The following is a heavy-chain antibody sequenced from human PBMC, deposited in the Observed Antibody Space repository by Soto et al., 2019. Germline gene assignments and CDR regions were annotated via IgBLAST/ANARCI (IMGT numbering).Heavy chain of an antibody. V-gene: IGHV1-18*01. D-gene: IGHD2-21*01. CDR1: GYTFTSYG. J-gene: IGHJ4*02. CDR3: ARVLERGLWGWQWPSAFDY. CDR2: ISAYNGNT. Sequence: ASVKVSCKASGYTFTSYGISWVRQAPGQGLEWMGWISAYNGNTNYAQKLQGRVTMTTDTSTSTAYMELRSLRSDDTAVYYCARVLERGLWGWQWPSAFDYWGQGTLVTVSS.